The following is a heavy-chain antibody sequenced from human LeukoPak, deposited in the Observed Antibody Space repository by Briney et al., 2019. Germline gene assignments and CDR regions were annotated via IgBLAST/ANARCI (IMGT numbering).Heavy chain of an antibody. D-gene: IGHD3-16*02. Sequence: ASVTVSCKASGGTFSSYAISWVRQAPGQGLEWMGGIIPIFGTANYARKFQGRVTITADESTSTAYMELSSLRSEDAAVYYCARDGGHMITFGGVIVTNWFDPWGQGTLVTVSS. CDR2: IIPIFGTA. CDR1: GGTFSSYA. J-gene: IGHJ5*02. CDR3: ARDGGHMITFGGVIVTNWFDP. V-gene: IGHV1-69*13.